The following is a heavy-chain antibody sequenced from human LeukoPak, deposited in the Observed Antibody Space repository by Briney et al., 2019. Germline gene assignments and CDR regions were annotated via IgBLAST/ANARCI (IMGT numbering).Heavy chain of an antibody. V-gene: IGHV3-7*01. CDR2: IKQDGSEK. CDR3: ASGGGHNWFDP. CDR1: GFTFNDYA. D-gene: IGHD3-16*01. J-gene: IGHJ5*02. Sequence: GRSLRLSCAGSGFTFNDYALHWVRQAPGKGLEWVANIKQDGSEKYYVDSVKGRFTISRDNAKNSLYLQMNSLRAEDTAVYYCASGGGHNWFDPWGQGTLVTVSS.